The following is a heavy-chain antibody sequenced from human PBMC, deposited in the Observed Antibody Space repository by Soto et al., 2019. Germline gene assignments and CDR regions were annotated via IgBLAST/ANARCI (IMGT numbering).Heavy chain of an antibody. CDR2: ISSSSTYI. CDR3: ARGWLRDPWMQ. J-gene: IGHJ4*02. Sequence: EVQLVESGGDLVKPGGSLSLSCAASGFTFSSYNMNWVRQAPGKGLEWLSSISSSSTYIYYAHSVKGRVTISRDNARNSLYLQMNSLRAEDTAVYYCARGWLRDPWMQWGQGTLVTVSS. D-gene: IGHD5-12*01. V-gene: IGHV3-21*01. CDR1: GFTFSSYN.